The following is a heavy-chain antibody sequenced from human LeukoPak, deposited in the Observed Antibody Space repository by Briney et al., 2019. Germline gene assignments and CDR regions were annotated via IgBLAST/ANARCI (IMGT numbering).Heavy chain of an antibody. J-gene: IGHJ4*02. CDR2: ISSSSSYI. V-gene: IGHV3-21*01. D-gene: IGHD4-17*01. CDR3: ARDFYGYGEHFDY. Sequence: KAGGSLRLSCAASGFTFSSYSMNWVRQAPGKGLEWVSSISSSSSYIYYADSVKGRFTISRDNAKNSLYLQMNSLRAEDTAVYYCARDFYGYGEHFDYWGQGTLVTVSS. CDR1: GFTFSSYS.